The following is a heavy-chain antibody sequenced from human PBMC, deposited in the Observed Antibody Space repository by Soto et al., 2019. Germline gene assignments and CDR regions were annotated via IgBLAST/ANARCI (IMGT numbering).Heavy chain of an antibody. CDR2: IRTKTHGGTP. Sequence: PAGSLSLSCTGSGCNFGNYAMSWVRQAPGKGPEWVGFIRTKTHGGTPAHTAPLSVRFNTSRDDSKSIAYLEINRLQPDDNAVYYCTRYYYASSGYYVYWGQGTLLTVSS. V-gene: IGHV3-49*04. J-gene: IGHJ4*02. D-gene: IGHD3-22*01. CDR1: GCNFGNYA. CDR3: TRYYYASSGYYVY.